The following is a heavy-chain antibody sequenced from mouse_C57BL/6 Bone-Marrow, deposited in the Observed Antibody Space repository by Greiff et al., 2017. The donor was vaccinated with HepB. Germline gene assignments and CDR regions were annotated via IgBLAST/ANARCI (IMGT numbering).Heavy chain of an antibody. J-gene: IGHJ2*01. CDR3: ARSGGDY. CDR2: IHPSDSDT. Sequence: HFHFNHPVAELVKPVASVKVSCKASGYTFTSYWMHWVKQRPGQGLEWIGRIHPSDSDTNYNQKFKGKATLTADKSSSTAYMQLSSLTYEDSAVYYCARSGGDYWGQGTTLTVSS. V-gene: IGHV1-74*04. CDR1: GYTFTSYW. D-gene: IGHD3-1*01.